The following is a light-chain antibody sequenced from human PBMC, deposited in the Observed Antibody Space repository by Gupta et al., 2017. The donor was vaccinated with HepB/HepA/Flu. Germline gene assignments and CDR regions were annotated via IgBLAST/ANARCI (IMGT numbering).Light chain of an antibody. CDR2: AAS. CDR3: QQSDSTPRT. V-gene: IGKV1-39*01. J-gene: IGKJ1*01. Sequence: DIQMTQSPSSLSASVGDRVTITCWASQGITNYLNWYQQKPGKAPNLLIYAASTLESGVPSRFSGSGSGTDFTLTISSLQPEDFATYYCQQSDSTPRTFGQGTKVEMK. CDR1: QGITNY.